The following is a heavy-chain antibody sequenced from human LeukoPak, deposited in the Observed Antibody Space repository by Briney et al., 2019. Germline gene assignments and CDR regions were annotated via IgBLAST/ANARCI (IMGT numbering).Heavy chain of an antibody. CDR3: ARGTFSPDN. J-gene: IGHJ4*02. CDR2: LSSSGDTT. V-gene: IGHV3-23*01. D-gene: IGHD2/OR15-2a*01. Sequence: GGSLRLSCAASGFTFSSYAMTWVRQAPGRGLEWVSSLSSSGDTTYYADSVKGRFTISRDNSKNTLFLQMNSLRAEDTAVYYCARGTFSPDNWGQGTLVTVAS. CDR1: GFTFSSYA.